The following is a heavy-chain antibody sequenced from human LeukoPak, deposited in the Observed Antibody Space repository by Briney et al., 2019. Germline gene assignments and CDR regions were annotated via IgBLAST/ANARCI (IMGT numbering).Heavy chain of an antibody. Sequence: PGGSLRLSCAASGFTFSSYWMHWVRQAPGKGLVWVSRINGDGSFTIYGDSVKGRFTVSRDNAKNTLYLQMNSLNAEDTAVYYCTRGGPLDFWGHGTLVTVSS. V-gene: IGHV3-74*01. CDR1: GFTFSSYW. CDR2: INGDGSFT. CDR3: TRGGPLDF. J-gene: IGHJ4*01.